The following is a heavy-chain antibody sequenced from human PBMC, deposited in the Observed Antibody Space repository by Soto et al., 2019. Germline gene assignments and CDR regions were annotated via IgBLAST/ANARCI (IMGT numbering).Heavy chain of an antibody. CDR2: ISGSGSTI. CDR1: GFTFSSYE. J-gene: IGHJ4*02. D-gene: IGHD6-6*01. Sequence: EVQLVESGGGLVQPGGSLRLSCAASGFTFSSYEMNWVRQAPGKGLEWVSYISGSGSTIYYADSVKGRFTISRDNAKNSLYLQMNSLRAEETAVYYCARVQEEQLIDYWGQGTLVTVSS. V-gene: IGHV3-48*03. CDR3: ARVQEEQLIDY.